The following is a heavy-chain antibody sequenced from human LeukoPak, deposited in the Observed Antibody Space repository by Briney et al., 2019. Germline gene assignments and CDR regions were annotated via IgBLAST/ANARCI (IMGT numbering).Heavy chain of an antibody. D-gene: IGHD6-19*01. CDR3: ARASGSSGWYHFDY. CDR2: ISSSGSTI. CDR1: GFTFSSYE. Sequence: GGSLRLSCAASGFTFSSYEMNWVRQAPGKGLEWVSYISSSGSTIYYADSVKGRCTISRDNAKNSLYLQMNSLRAEDTAVYYCARASGSSGWYHFDYWGQGTLVTVSS. V-gene: IGHV3-48*03. J-gene: IGHJ4*02.